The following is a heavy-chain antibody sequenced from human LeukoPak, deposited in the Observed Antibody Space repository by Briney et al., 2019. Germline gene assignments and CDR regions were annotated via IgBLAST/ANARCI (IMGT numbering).Heavy chain of an antibody. CDR3: ARGGSSTSDFDY. Sequence: GSLRLSCAASGFTFSSYSMNWVRQAPGKGLEWIGYIYYSGSTNYNPSLKSRVTISVDTSKNQFSLKLSSVTAADTAVYYCARGGSSTSDFDYWGQGTLVTVSS. CDR2: IYYSGST. J-gene: IGHJ4*02. V-gene: IGHV4-59*01. CDR1: GFTFSSYS. D-gene: IGHD2-2*01.